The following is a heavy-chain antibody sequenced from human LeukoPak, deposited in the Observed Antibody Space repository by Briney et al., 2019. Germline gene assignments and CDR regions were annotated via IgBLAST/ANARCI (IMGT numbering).Heavy chain of an antibody. CDR3: ARDRAQYCSGGSCFSTPTDY. Sequence: GSLRLSCEASGFTFTKFWMSWVRQAPGKGLEWVSFIYSGTIHYSDSVKGRFTISRDNSKNTLYIQMNSLRPEDTAVYYCARDRAQYCSGGSCFSTPTDYWGQGTLVTVSS. CDR1: GFTFTKFW. CDR2: IYSGTI. J-gene: IGHJ4*02. V-gene: IGHV3-66*03. D-gene: IGHD2-15*01.